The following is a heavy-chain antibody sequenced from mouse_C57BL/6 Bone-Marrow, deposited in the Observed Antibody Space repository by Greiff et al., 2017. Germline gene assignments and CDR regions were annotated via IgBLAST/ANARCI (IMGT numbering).Heavy chain of an antibody. Sequence: VQLQQSGAELARPGASVKLSCTASGYTFTSYGISWVKQRTGQGLEWIGEIYPRSGNTYYNEKFKGKATLTADKSSSTAYMELRSLTSEDSAVYFCARRLRLRGDAMDYWGQGTSVTVSS. V-gene: IGHV1-81*01. CDR2: IYPRSGNT. D-gene: IGHD3-2*02. J-gene: IGHJ4*01. CDR1: GYTFTSYG. CDR3: ARRLRLRGDAMDY.